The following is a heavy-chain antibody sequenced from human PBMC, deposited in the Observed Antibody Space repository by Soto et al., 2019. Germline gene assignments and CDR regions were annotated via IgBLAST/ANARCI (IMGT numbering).Heavy chain of an antibody. J-gene: IGHJ4*02. CDR2: IYYSGST. Sequence: SDTLSLTCTVSGGSIISSSYHWGLIRQPPGKGLEWIGSIYYSGSTYYNPSLKSRVTISVDTSKNQFSLKLSSVTAADTAVYYCARHAIAAAGTDYFDYWGQGTLVTVSS. CDR1: GGSIISSSYH. CDR3: ARHAIAAAGTDYFDY. D-gene: IGHD6-13*01. V-gene: IGHV4-39*01.